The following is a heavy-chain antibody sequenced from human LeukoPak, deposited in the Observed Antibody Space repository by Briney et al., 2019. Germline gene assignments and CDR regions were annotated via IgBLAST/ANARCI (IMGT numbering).Heavy chain of an antibody. CDR3: ARGNAHAFDI. J-gene: IGHJ3*02. CDR1: GFTLSSYW. V-gene: IGHV3-74*01. CDR2: INSDGSGI. Sequence: PGGSLRLSCAVSGFTLSSYWMHWVRQLPGKGLVWVSRINSDGSGISYAGSVKGRFTISRDNAKNTLYLQMNSLRAEDTAVYYCARGNAHAFDIWGLGTIVTVSS.